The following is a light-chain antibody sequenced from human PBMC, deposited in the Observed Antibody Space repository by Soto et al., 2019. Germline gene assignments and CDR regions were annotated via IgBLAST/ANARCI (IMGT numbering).Light chain of an antibody. CDR3: QQYDNLPFT. Sequence: DIQMTQSPSALYASVGDRVTITCQASQDISNYLNWYQQKPGKAPKLLIYDASNLETGVPSRFSGSGSGTDFTFTISSLQPEDIATYYCQQYDNLPFTFGGGTKVEIK. V-gene: IGKV1-33*01. CDR1: QDISNY. J-gene: IGKJ4*01. CDR2: DAS.